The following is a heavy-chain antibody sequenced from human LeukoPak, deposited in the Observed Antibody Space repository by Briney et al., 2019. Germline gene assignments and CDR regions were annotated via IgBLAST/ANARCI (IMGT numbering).Heavy chain of an antibody. D-gene: IGHD6-13*01. Sequence: SETLSLTCTVSGGSISSGSYYWSWIRQPAGKGLEWIGRIYTSGSTNYNPSLKSRVTISVDTSKNQFSLKLSSVTAADTAVYYCARVAAATYNWFDPWGQGTLVTVSS. J-gene: IGHJ5*02. V-gene: IGHV4-61*02. CDR1: GGSISSGSYY. CDR2: IYTSGST. CDR3: ARVAAATYNWFDP.